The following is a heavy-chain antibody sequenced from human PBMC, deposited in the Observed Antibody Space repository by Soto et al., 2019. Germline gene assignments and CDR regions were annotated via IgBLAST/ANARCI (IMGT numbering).Heavy chain of an antibody. D-gene: IGHD3-22*01. CDR1: GYTFTTYY. V-gene: IGHV1-46*01. CDR2: INPSGGST. J-gene: IGHJ4*02. CDR3: ARGGHTPNNYDNSGYYYHFDH. Sequence: ASVKVSCKASGYTFTTYYIHWVRQAPGQGLEWMGIINPSGGSTSYAQKFQGRVTMTRDTSTSTVYMALSSLRSEDTAVYYCARGGHTPNNYDNSGYYYHFDHWGQGTQVTVSS.